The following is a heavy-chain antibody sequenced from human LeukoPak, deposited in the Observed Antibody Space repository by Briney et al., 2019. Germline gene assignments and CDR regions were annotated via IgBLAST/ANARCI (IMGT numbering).Heavy chain of an antibody. D-gene: IGHD5-12*01. V-gene: IGHV1-18*04. CDR2: ISAYNGNT. CDR1: GYTFTSYG. CDR3: ARDPGIVATTPNWFDP. Sequence: SVKVSCKTSGYTFTSYGISWVRQAPGQGLKWMGWISAYNGNTNYAQKLQGRVTMTTDTSTSTAYMELRSLRSDDTAVYYCARDPGIVATTPNWFDPWGQGTLVTVSS. J-gene: IGHJ5*02.